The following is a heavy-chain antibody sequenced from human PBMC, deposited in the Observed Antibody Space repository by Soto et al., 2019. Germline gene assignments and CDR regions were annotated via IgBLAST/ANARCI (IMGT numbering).Heavy chain of an antibody. Sequence: QVQLQESGPGLVKPSETLSLTCTVSGGYISSYYWSWIRKPPGKGLEWIGYIYYSGSTNYNPSLKSRVTISVDTSKNQFSLKLSSVTAADTAVYYCARARVGYIDYGGKGTLVTVSS. J-gene: IGHJ4*02. V-gene: IGHV4-59*01. D-gene: IGHD1-26*01. CDR2: IYYSGST. CDR3: ARARVGYIDY. CDR1: GGYISSYY.